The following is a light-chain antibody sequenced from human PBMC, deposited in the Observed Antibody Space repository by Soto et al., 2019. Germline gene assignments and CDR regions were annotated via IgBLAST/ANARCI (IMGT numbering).Light chain of an antibody. CDR2: DAS. Sequence: EILMTQSPATLSVSPGERATLSCRASQSVSRSLTWYQQKPGQAPRLLIYDASTRATGIPPRFSGSGSGTDFTLTISSLEPEDFAVYYCQQRSNSFGGGTKVDIK. V-gene: IGKV3-11*01. CDR1: QSVSRS. CDR3: QQRSNS. J-gene: IGKJ4*01.